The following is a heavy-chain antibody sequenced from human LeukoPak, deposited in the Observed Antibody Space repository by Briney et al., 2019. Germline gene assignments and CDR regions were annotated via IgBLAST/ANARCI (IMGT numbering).Heavy chain of an antibody. CDR3: ASGAAAGTFSIGY. J-gene: IGHJ4*02. CDR1: GYTFTSYY. CDR2: INPSGGGT. D-gene: IGHD6-13*01. V-gene: IGHV1-46*01. Sequence: ASVKVSCKASGYTFTSYYMHWVRQAPGQGLEWMGIINPSGGGTSYSQKFQGRVTMTTDTSTRTLYMGLSSLRSEDTAVYYCASGAAAGTFSIGYWSQGTLLTVSS.